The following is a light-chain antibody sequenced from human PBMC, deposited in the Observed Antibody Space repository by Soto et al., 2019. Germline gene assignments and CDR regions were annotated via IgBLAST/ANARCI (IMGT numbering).Light chain of an antibody. Sequence: QSALTQPASVSGSPGQSITISCSGTSSDFGGYNYVSWYQQHPGKAPKLLIYDVTNRPSGVSNRFSGSKFGNTASLTISGLQAEDEGDYYRSSYTTTTTVVAFGGGTKLTVL. CDR1: SSDFGGYNY. J-gene: IGLJ2*01. CDR2: DVT. CDR3: SSYTTTTTVVA. V-gene: IGLV2-14*03.